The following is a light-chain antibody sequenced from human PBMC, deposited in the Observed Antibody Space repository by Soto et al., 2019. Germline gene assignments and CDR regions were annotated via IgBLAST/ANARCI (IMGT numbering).Light chain of an antibody. Sequence: DIVMTQSPDSLALSLGETATISCKSSQSVFFTSNIRDYLAWFQQKPGQPPKLLIYWASTRESGVPARFSGSGSGTDFTLTITSLQADDGAVYYCQQYYTAPWTFGQGTKVDIK. J-gene: IGKJ1*01. CDR1: QSVFFTSNIRDY. V-gene: IGKV4-1*01. CDR2: WAS. CDR3: QQYYTAPWT.